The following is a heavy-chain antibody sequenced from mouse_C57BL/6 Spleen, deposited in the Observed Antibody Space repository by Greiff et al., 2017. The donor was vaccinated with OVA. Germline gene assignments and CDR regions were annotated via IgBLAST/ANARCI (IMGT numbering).Heavy chain of an antibody. CDR3: ARRPISHPGDFDV. Sequence: QVQLQQPGAELVRPGSSVKLSCKASGYTFTSYWMHWVKQRPIQGLEWIGNINPSDSETHYNQKFKDKATLTVDKSSSTAYMQLSRLTSEDSADYYSARRPISHPGDFDVWGTGTTVTVSS. J-gene: IGHJ1*03. V-gene: IGHV1-52*01. CDR2: INPSDSET. CDR1: GYTFTSYW.